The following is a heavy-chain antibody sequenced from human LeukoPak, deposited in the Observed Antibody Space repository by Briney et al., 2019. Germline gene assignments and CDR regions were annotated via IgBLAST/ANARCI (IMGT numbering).Heavy chain of an antibody. CDR1: GFTFNTYA. D-gene: IGHD6-6*01. J-gene: IGHJ4*02. V-gene: IGHV3-23*01. CDR2: ISDSGGNT. Sequence: TGGSRRLSCAASGFTFNTYAMSWVRQAPWERLQWVSGISDSGGNTYYADSVRGRFTISRDNSENTLYLRMNSLRAEDTAVYYCARHRSSWLIDYWGQGTLVTVSS. CDR3: ARHRSSWLIDY.